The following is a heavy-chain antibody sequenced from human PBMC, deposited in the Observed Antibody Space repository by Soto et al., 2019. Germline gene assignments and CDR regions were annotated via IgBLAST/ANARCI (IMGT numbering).Heavy chain of an antibody. CDR1: GGSISSSSYY. D-gene: IGHD2-8*01. V-gene: IGHV4-39*02. Sequence: SETLSLTCTLSGGSISSSSYYWGWIRQSPGKGLEWIASMYYSGGTYYNPSLESRVTISADTSKNQFSLKLSSVTAADTAVYYCARDNGVGPWGQGTLVTVS. CDR2: MYYSGGT. J-gene: IGHJ5*02. CDR3: ARDNGVGP.